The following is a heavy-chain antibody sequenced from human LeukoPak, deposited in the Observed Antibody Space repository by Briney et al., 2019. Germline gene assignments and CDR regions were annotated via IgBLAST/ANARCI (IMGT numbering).Heavy chain of an antibody. Sequence: GGSLRLSCAASGFTFSSYAMHWVRQAPGKGLEWVAVISYDGSNKYYADSVKGRFTISRDNSKNTLYLQMNSLRAEDTAVYYCAREEAAAGTTTLDYWGQGTLVTVSS. V-gene: IGHV3-30-3*01. CDR1: GFTFSSYA. CDR3: AREEAAAGTTTLDY. CDR2: ISYDGSNK. J-gene: IGHJ4*02. D-gene: IGHD6-13*01.